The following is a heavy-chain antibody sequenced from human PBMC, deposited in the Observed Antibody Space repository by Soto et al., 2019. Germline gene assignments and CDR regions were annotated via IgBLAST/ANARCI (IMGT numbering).Heavy chain of an antibody. J-gene: IGHJ4*02. CDR3: ARDVVSTGYFDY. Sequence: EVQLAESGGGLVQPGGSLRLSCAASGFTFSDHYMDWVRQAPGKGLEWVGRSRDKVHSHTTEYAASVKGRFTISRGDSENSLYLQMNSLKTEDTAVYYCARDVVSTGYFDYWGQRTLVTVSS. D-gene: IGHD5-12*01. CDR2: SRDKVHSHTT. CDR1: GFTFSDHY. V-gene: IGHV3-72*01.